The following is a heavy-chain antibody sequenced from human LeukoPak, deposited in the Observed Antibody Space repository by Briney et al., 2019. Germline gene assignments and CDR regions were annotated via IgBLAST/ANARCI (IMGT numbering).Heavy chain of an antibody. CDR2: TSESGGST. J-gene: IGHJ4*02. D-gene: IGHD3-9*01. CDR3: ARVYYDILTGYYLFDY. Sequence: GGSLRLSCEASGFTFSSYAMGWVRQAPGKGLEWVSVTSESGGSTHYADSVKGRFTIYRDNSKNTLYLQMNSLGGEDTAVYYCARVYYDILTGYYLFDYWGQGTLVTVSS. V-gene: IGHV3-23*01. CDR1: GFTFSSYA.